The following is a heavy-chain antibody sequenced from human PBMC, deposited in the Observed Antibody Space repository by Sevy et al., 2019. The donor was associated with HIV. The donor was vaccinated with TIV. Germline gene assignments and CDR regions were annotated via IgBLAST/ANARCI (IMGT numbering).Heavy chain of an antibody. V-gene: IGHV6-1*01. Sequence: SQTLSLTCAISGDSVSSNSAAWTWIRQSPSRGLEWLGRTYYRSQWYNDYAVSVKSRITINPETSKNQFSLQPNSVTPEDTAVYYCARDPRSSGWYIPYYFDYWGQGTLVTVSS. CDR1: GDSVSSNSAA. D-gene: IGHD6-19*01. CDR3: ARDPRSSGWYIPYYFDY. J-gene: IGHJ4*02. CDR2: TYYRSQWYN.